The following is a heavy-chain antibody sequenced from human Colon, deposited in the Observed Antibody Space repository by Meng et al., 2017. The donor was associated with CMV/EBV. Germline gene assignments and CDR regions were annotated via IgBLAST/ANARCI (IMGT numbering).Heavy chain of an antibody. CDR1: GFTFTSFA. CDR3: AKALGFLGWGSSHDPFDI. V-gene: IGHV3-23*01. CDR2: ISPSGGP. J-gene: IGHJ3*02. D-gene: IGHD1-26*01. Sequence: GESLKISCAPFGFTFTSFAMSWVRQAPGKGLEWVASISPSGGPNYADSVKGRPTISRDISTNTTFLLLSDLRADDTAIYYCAKALGFLGWGSSHDPFDIWGQGTMVTVSS.